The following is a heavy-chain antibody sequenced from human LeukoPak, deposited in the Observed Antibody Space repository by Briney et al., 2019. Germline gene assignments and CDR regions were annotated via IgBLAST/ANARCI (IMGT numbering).Heavy chain of an antibody. CDR2: ISGSGGST. CDR3: AKDGGQKYYDFWSGALEFDP. D-gene: IGHD3-3*01. J-gene: IGHJ5*02. V-gene: IGHV3-23*01. CDR1: GFTFSSYA. Sequence: GGSLRLSCAASGFTFSSYAMSWVRQAPGKGLEWVSAISGSGGSTYYADSVKGRFTISRDNSKNTLYLQMNSLRAEDTAVYYCAKDGGQKYYDFWSGALEFDPWGQGTLVTVSS.